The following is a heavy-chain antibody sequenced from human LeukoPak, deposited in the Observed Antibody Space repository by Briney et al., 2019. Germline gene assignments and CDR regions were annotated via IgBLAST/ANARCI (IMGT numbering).Heavy chain of an antibody. CDR1: GGTFSSYA. V-gene: IGHV1-69*06. D-gene: IGHD3-16*01. CDR3: ARTVTYAFPALDY. CDR2: IIPIFGTA. J-gene: IGHJ4*02. Sequence: SVKVSCKASGGTFSSYAISWVRQAPGQGLEWMGGIIPIFGTANYAQKFQGRVTITADKSTSTAYMELSSLRSEDTAVYYCARTVTYAFPALDYWGQGTLVTVSS.